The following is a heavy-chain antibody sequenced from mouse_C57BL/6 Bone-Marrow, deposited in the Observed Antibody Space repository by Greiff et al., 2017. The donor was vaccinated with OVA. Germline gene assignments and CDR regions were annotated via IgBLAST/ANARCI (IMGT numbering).Heavy chain of an antibody. CDR2: ISSGGSYT. J-gene: IGHJ1*03. CDR3: ARGGYRYFDV. V-gene: IGHV5-6*01. Sequence: EVKLVESGGDLVKPGGSLKLSCAASGFTFSSYGMSWVRQTPDKRLEWVATISSGGSYTYYPDSVKGRFTISRDNAKNTLYLQMSSLKSEDTAMYYCARGGYRYFDVWGTGTTVTSPQ. CDR1: GFTFSSYG.